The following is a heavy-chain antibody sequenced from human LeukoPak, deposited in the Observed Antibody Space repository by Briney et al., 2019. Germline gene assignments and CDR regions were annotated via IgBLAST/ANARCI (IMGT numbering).Heavy chain of an antibody. D-gene: IGHD3-10*01. CDR3: ANLGASSGSPALDY. CDR2: ISGSGGST. Sequence: GGSLRLSCAVSGFTFSSYAMSWVRQAPGKGLEWVSAISGSGGSTYYADSVKGRFTISRDNSKNTLYLQMNSLRAEDTAVYYCANLGASSGSPALDYWGQGTLVTVSS. V-gene: IGHV3-23*01. CDR1: GFTFSSYA. J-gene: IGHJ4*02.